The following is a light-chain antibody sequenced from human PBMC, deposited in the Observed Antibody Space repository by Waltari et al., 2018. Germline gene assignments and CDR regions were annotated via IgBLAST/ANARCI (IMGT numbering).Light chain of an antibody. J-gene: IGLJ2*01. CDR2: HTH. Sequence: QSVLTQPPPVSASPGQTVTISCSGSSSTIGDHYVSWYQQLPGTAPKLLIYHTHKRPSGIPARFSGSKSGTSATLGITGLQPGDESDYYCGTWDSSLSAAVFGGGTKLTVL. CDR3: GTWDSSLSAAV. CDR1: SSTIGDHY. V-gene: IGLV1-51*01.